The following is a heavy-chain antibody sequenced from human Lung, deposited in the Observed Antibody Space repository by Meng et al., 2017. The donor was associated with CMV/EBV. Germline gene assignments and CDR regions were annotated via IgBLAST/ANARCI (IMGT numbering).Heavy chain of an antibody. CDR1: GFTFSSYA. J-gene: IGHJ3*01. CDR3: ASAMVLGLGAFDF. V-gene: IGHV3-30*04. Sequence: SCAASGFTFSSYATHWVRQAPGEGPEWVAAISYDGSNKYYADFVKGRFTISRDNSKNTLYLKMNSLRAADTAVYYCASAMVLGLGAFDFWGQGKXVTVSS. D-gene: IGHD3-10*01. CDR2: ISYDGSNK.